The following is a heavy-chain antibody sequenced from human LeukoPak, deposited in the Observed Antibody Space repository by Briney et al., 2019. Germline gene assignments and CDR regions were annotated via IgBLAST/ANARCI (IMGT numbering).Heavy chain of an antibody. CDR3: AREVDSSSPNSYYYYYYMDV. J-gene: IGHJ6*03. Sequence: ATVKVSCKASGYTFTSYGISWVRQAPGQGLEWMGWISAYNGNTNYAQKLQGRVTMTTDTSTSTAYMELRSLRSDDTAVYYCAREVDSSSPNSYYYYYYMDVWGKGTTVTISS. CDR1: GYTFTSYG. V-gene: IGHV1-18*01. D-gene: IGHD6-13*01. CDR2: ISAYNGNT.